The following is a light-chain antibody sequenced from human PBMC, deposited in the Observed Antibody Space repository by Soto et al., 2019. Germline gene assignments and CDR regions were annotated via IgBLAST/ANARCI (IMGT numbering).Light chain of an antibody. V-gene: IGLV2-23*03. CDR3: CSYAASSTFV. CDR2: EGS. Sequence: QSALTQPASVSGSPGQSITISCTGTSSDVGSYNLVSWYQQHPGKAPKLMIYEGSQRPSGVSNRFSGSKSGNTASLTISGLQYEDEADYYCCSYAASSTFVFGGGTKLTVL. J-gene: IGLJ2*01. CDR1: SSDVGSYNL.